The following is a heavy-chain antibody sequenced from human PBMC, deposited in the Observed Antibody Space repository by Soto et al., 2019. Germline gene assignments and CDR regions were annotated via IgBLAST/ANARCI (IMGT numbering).Heavy chain of an antibody. D-gene: IGHD3-22*01. CDR1: GGTFSSYA. CDR3: ARVGVTYYYDSSGYRTPFHYGMDV. V-gene: IGHV1-69*06. CDR2: IIPIFGTA. Sequence: VKVSCKVSGGTFSSYAISWVRQAPGQGLEWMGGIIPIFGTANYAQKFQGRVTITADKSTSTAYMELSSLRSEDTAVYYCARVGVTYYYDSSGYRTPFHYGMDVWGQGTTVTVSS. J-gene: IGHJ6*02.